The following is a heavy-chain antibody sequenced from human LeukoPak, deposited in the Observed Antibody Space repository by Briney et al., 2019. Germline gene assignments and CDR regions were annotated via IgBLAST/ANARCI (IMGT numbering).Heavy chain of an antibody. Sequence: SVKVSCKVSGYTLTELSMHWVRQAPGKGLEWMGTIIPIVGIANYAQKFQGRATITADKSTSTAYMELSSLRSEDTAVYYCARDGEMATIYFDYWGQGTLVTVSS. CDR3: ARDGEMATIYFDY. V-gene: IGHV1-69*04. CDR2: IIPIVGIA. D-gene: IGHD5-24*01. J-gene: IGHJ4*02. CDR1: GYTLTELS.